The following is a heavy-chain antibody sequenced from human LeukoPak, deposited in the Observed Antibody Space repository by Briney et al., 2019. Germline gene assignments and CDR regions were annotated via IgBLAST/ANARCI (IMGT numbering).Heavy chain of an antibody. J-gene: IGHJ4*02. CDR1: GFTFSSYA. CDR3: ARGHSGWYDY. V-gene: IGHV3-23*01. Sequence: GGSLRLSCAASGFTFSSYAMNWVRQAPGKGLEWVSAISGSGGSTYYADSVKGRFTISRDNSKNTLYLQMNSLRAEDTGVYYCARGHSGWYDYWGQGTLVTVSS. CDR2: ISGSGGST. D-gene: IGHD6-19*01.